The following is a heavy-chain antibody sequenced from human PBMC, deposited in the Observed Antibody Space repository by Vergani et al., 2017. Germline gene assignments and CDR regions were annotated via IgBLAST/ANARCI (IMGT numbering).Heavy chain of an antibody. D-gene: IGHD3-9*01. J-gene: IGHJ4*02. CDR1: GGSISCSSYY. V-gene: IGHV4-39*01. CDR3: ARRDYDILTGSYMGYFDY. CDR2: IYYSGST. Sequence: QLQLQESGPGLVKPSETLSLTCTVSGGSISCSSYYWGWIRQPPGKGLEWIGSIYYSGSTYYNPSLKSRVTISVDTSKNQFSLKLSSVTAADTAVYYCARRDYDILTGSYMGYFDYWGQGTLVTVSS.